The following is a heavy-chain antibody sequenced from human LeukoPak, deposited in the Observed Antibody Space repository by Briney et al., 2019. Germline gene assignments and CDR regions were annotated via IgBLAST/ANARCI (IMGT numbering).Heavy chain of an antibody. Sequence: ASVKVSCKASGYTFTAYYVHWVRQAPGQGLEWMGWISAYNGNTIYAQMLQGRVTMTTDTSTSTAYMELRSLRSDDTAVYYSARDLSSSYYYVFDYWGQGTLVTVSS. CDR1: GYTFTAYY. CDR3: ARDLSSSYYYVFDY. V-gene: IGHV1-18*04. D-gene: IGHD3-22*01. CDR2: ISAYNGNT. J-gene: IGHJ4*02.